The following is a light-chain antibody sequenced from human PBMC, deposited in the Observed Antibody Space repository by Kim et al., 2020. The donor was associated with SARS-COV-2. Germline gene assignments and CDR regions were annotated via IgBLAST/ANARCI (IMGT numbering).Light chain of an antibody. J-gene: IGKJ2*01. CDR1: QTVSSY. CDR2: DAS. V-gene: IGKV3-15*01. CDR3: QQYNDWPPGDT. Sequence: EIVMTQSPATLSVSPGERVTLSCRASQTVSSYLAWYQQKPGQAPRLLIYDASTRATGIPARFSGSGSGTEFTLTISSLQSDDFATYYCQQYNDWPPGDTFGQGTKLEIK.